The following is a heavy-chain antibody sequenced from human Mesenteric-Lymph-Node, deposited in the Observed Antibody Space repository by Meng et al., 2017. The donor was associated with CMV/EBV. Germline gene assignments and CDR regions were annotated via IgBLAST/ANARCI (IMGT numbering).Heavy chain of an antibody. Sequence: GESLKISCAASGFTFSSYWMSWVRQAPGKGLEWVANIKQDGSEKYYVDSVKGRFTISRDNAKNSLYLQMNSLRAEDTAVYYCARDPSNDYGGNSLGYWGQGTLVTVSS. J-gene: IGHJ4*02. CDR1: GFTFSSYW. D-gene: IGHD4-23*01. V-gene: IGHV3-7*03. CDR3: ARDPSNDYGGNSLGY. CDR2: IKQDGSEK.